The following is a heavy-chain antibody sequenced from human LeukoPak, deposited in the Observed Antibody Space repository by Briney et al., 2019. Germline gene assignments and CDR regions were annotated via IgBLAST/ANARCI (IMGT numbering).Heavy chain of an antibody. J-gene: IGHJ4*02. V-gene: IGHV3-23*01. Sequence: GGSLRLSCEASGFTFSAYAMTWVRQAPGKGLEWVSAISAGGHDTYYADSVKGRFTISRDNSKNTLYLHMNSLRADDTAIFYCTKGTLTGYFIGNWGQGAPVTVSS. CDR2: ISAGGHDT. CDR3: TKGTLTGYFIGN. D-gene: IGHD3-9*01. CDR1: GFTFSAYA.